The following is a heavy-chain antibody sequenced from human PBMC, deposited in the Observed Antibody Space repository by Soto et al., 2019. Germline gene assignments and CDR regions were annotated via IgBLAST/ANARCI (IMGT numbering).Heavy chain of an antibody. D-gene: IGHD2-2*01. CDR3: ARVGTSCCYYYFYGMDV. CDR2: ISAYNGNT. J-gene: IGHJ6*02. CDR1: GYTFPDYY. Sequence: ASVKVSCKASGYTFPDYYIHWLRQAPGQGLEWMGWISAYNGNTNYSQKLQGRVTMTTDTSTSTDYMELRSMRSDDTAVYDCARVGTSCCYYYFYGMDVWGQGTPVTVSS. V-gene: IGHV1-18*04.